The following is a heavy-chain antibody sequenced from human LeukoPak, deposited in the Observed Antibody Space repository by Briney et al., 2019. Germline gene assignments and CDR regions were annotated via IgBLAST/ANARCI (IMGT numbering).Heavy chain of an antibody. CDR1: GYTFTVYY. D-gene: IGHD3-22*01. CDR2: INPNSGGT. J-gene: IGHJ4*02. CDR3: ARGSVSYYDSSGYPPDY. V-gene: IGHV1-2*02. Sequence: ASVKVSCKASGYTFTVYYMHWVRQAPGQGLEWMGWINPNSGGTNYAQKFQGRVTMTRDTSISTAYMELSRLRSDDTAVYYCARGSVSYYDSSGYPPDYWGQGTLVTVSS.